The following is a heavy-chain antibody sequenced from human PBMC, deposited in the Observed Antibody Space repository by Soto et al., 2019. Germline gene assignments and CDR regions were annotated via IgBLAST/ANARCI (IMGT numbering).Heavy chain of an antibody. CDR2: IYYSGST. V-gene: IGHV4-31*03. CDR1: GGTISSGGYY. Sequence: SETLSLTSTVSGGTISSGGYYWSWIRQHPGKGLEWIGYIYYSGSTYYNPSLKSRVTISVDTSKNQFSLKLSSVTAADTAVYYCAALDYGDYVHYWGQGTLVTVSS. J-gene: IGHJ4*02. D-gene: IGHD4-17*01. CDR3: AALDYGDYVHY.